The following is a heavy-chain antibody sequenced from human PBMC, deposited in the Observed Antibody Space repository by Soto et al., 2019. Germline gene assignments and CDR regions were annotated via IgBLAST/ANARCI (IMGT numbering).Heavy chain of an antibody. V-gene: IGHV1-18*01. J-gene: IGHJ3*02. D-gene: IGHD2-15*01. CDR3: ARGRMVASINDAFEI. CDR1: GYDFTSYG. CDR2: ISAYNGKR. Sequence: QGQLLQSGDEVKKPGASVRVSCRASGYDFTSYGISWVRQAPGQGLEWVSWISAYNGKRDTAPKFQGRVTMTLDTSTDTAHMDLGDLTSADTAVYYCARGRMVASINDAFEIWGQGTMVAVSS.